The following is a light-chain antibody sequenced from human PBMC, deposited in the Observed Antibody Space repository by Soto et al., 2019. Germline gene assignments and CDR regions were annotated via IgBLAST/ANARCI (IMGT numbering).Light chain of an antibody. CDR1: QSVNNY. CDR2: GAF. CDR3: QQRSTWPRLT. V-gene: IGKV3-11*01. Sequence: IVLTQSPATLSLSPGERATLSCRASQSVNNYLAWYQQKPGQAPRLLIYGAFNVATGIPARFSGSGAGTDFTLTIDSLEPEDFAIYYCQQRSTWPRLTFGGGTKLEI. J-gene: IGKJ4*01.